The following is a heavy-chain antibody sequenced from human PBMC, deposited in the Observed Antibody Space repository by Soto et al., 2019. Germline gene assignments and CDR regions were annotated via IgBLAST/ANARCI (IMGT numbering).Heavy chain of an antibody. CDR3: ARDSGLLSVVVVAATRAYFDY. J-gene: IGHJ4*02. V-gene: IGHV3-21*01. CDR1: GFTFSSYS. Sequence: PGGSLRLSCAASGFTFSSYSMNWVRQAPGKGLEWVSSISSSSSYIYYADSVKGRFTISRDNAKNSLYLQMNSLRAEDTAVYYCARDSGLLSVVVVAATRAYFDYWGQGTLVTVSS. D-gene: IGHD2-15*01. CDR2: ISSSSSYI.